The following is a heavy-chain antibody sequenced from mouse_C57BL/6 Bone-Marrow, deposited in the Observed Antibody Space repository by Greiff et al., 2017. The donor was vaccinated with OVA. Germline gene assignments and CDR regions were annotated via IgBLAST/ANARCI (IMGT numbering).Heavy chain of an antibody. CDR2: ISSGGSYT. CDR1: GFTFSSYG. Sequence: EVQLVESGGDLVKPGGSLQLSCAASGFTFSSYGMSLVRPTPDTRLEWVATISSGGSYTYSPDSVKGRFTISSDNAKNTLYLQMSSLKSEDTAMYYCARLGTVVEGYWGQGTSVTVSS. D-gene: IGHD1-1*01. CDR3: ARLGTVVEGY. V-gene: IGHV5-6*01. J-gene: IGHJ4*01.